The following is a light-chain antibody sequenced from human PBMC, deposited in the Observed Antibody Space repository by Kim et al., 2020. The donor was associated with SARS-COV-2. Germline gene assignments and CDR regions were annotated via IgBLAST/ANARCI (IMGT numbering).Light chain of an antibody. Sequence: SYELTQPPAASEAPGTTARITCGGNNIGSKSVHRYQQKPGQAPVLVIYYDSDRPSGIPERFSGSNSGNTATLTISRLEAGDEADYYCQVWDGSSDHVVFG. CDR3: QVWDGSSDHVV. CDR1: NIGSKS. V-gene: IGLV3-21*04. CDR2: YDS. J-gene: IGLJ3*02.